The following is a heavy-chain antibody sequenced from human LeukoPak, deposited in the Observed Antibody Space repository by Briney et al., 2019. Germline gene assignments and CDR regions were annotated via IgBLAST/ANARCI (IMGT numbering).Heavy chain of an antibody. J-gene: IGHJ4*02. Sequence: KPGGSLRLSCAASGFTFINYGMTWVRQAPGKGLEWVSSISSSSSYIYYADSVKGRLTISRDNAKNSLYLYMNSLRAEDTAVYYCARDGRGAVASDCWGQGTLLTVSS. CDR2: ISSSSSYI. V-gene: IGHV3-21*01. CDR3: ARDGRGAVASDC. CDR1: GFTFINYG. D-gene: IGHD6-19*01.